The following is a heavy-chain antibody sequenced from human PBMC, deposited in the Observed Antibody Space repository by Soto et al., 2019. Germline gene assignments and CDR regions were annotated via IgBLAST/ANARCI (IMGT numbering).Heavy chain of an antibody. CDR1: GYSFSIYW. CDR2: IYPDDSDT. CDR3: VRLNVDGYEVVTSVRYMDV. V-gene: IGHV5-51*01. J-gene: IGHJ6*02. D-gene: IGHD3-22*01. Sequence: PGESLKISCKGSGYSFSIYWVAWVRQMPGKGLEWMGFIYPDDSDTRYSPSFQGQVTISADKSVSSAYLQWSTLKASDTAMYYCVRLNVDGYEVVTSVRYMDVWGQGTTVTVS.